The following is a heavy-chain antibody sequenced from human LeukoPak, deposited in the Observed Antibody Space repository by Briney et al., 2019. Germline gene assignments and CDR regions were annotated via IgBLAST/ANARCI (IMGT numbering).Heavy chain of an antibody. V-gene: IGHV1-18*01. CDR3: VRLPLGYCSSTSCLD. CDR2: ISSSTGNT. Sequence: GASVKVSCKASGYNFNTYGISWVRQAPGQGLEWKGWISSSTGNTKYAQKLQDRVTMTTDTSTSTAYLYLRNLRSDDTAVYYCVRLPLGYCSSTSCLDWGQGTLVTVSS. J-gene: IGHJ4*02. CDR1: GYNFNTYG. D-gene: IGHD2-2*01.